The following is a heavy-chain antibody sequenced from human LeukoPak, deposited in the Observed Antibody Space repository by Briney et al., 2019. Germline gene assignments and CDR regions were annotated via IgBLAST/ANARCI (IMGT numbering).Heavy chain of an antibody. V-gene: IGHV4-31*03. CDR1: GGSISSGGYY. CDR2: IYYSGST. J-gene: IGHJ4*02. Sequence: SETLSLTCTVSGGSISSGGYYWSWIRQHPGKGLEWIGYIYYSGSTYYNPSLKSRVTISVDTSKNQFSLKLSSVTAADTAVYYCARAIWNGSGSYYFDYWGQGTLVTVSS. CDR3: ARAIWNGSGSYYFDY. D-gene: IGHD3-10*01.